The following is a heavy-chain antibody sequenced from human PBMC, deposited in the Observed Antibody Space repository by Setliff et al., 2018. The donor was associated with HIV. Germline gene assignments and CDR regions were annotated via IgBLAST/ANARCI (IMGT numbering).Heavy chain of an antibody. Sequence: SETLSLTCTVSGGSISNYYWSWIRQPPGKGLEWIGYIYYSGSTNYNPSLKSRVTISVDTSKNQFSLKLSSVTAADTAVYYCARQITMVRGVYQPYYYYYMDVWGKGTTVTV. D-gene: IGHD3-10*01. CDR3: ARQITMVRGVYQPYYYYYMDV. CDR2: IYYSGST. J-gene: IGHJ6*03. V-gene: IGHV4-59*08. CDR1: GGSISNYY.